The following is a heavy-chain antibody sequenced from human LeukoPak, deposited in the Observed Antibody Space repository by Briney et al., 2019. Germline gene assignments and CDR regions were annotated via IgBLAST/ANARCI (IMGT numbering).Heavy chain of an antibody. D-gene: IGHD3-22*01. CDR1: GFTFNNYAM. CDR2: IYHSGST. J-gene: IGHJ4*02. Sequence: PGGSLRLSCAASGFTFNNYAMSWVRQPPGKGLEWIGEIYHSGSTSYNPSLKSRVTISVDKSKNQFSLKLSSVTAADTAVYYCARGSITMIVVSPFDYWGQGTLVTVSS. V-gene: IGHV4-4*02. CDR3: ARGSITMIVVSPFDY.